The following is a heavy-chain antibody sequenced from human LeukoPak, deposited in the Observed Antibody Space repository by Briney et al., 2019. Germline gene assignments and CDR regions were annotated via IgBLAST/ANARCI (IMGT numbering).Heavy chain of an antibody. CDR1: GFTFDDYT. CDR3: AKDTYGAYGV. V-gene: IGHV3-43*01. J-gene: IGHJ4*02. CDR2: ISWDGGST. Sequence: GGSLRLSCAASGFTFDDYTMHWVRQAPGKGLEWVSLISWDGGSTYYADSVKGRFTISRDNSKNSLYPQMNSLRTEDTALYYCAKDTYGAYGVWGQGTLVTVSS. D-gene: IGHD4-17*01.